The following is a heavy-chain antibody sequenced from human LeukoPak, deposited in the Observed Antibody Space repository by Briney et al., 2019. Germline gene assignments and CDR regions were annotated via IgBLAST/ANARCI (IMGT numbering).Heavy chain of an antibody. D-gene: IGHD3-22*01. CDR1: GGSISSYY. CDR3: ARGYYYDSSGGDAFDI. V-gene: IGHV4-59*01. Sequence: PSETLSLTCTVSGGSISSYYWSWIRQPPGKGVEWIGYIYYSGSTNYNPSLKSRVTISVDTSKNQFSLKLSSVTAADTAVYYCARGYYYDSSGGDAFDIWGQGTMVTVSS. CDR2: IYYSGST. J-gene: IGHJ3*02.